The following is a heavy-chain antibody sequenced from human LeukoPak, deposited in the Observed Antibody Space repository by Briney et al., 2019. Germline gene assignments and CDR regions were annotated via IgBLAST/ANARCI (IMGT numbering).Heavy chain of an antibody. CDR1: GGSFSGYY. CDR3: ARDAGGKKTLDY. J-gene: IGHJ4*02. CDR2: INHSGST. D-gene: IGHD3-10*01. Sequence: PSETLSLTCAVYGGSFSGYYWSWIRQPPGKGLEWIGEINHSGSTNYNPSLKSRVTISVDTSKNQFSLKLSSVTAADTAVYYCARDAGGKKTLDYWGQGTLVTVSS. V-gene: IGHV4-34*01.